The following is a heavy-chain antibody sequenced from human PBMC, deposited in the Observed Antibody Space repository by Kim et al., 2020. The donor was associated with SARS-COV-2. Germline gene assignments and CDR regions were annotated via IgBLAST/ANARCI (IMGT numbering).Heavy chain of an antibody. D-gene: IGHD1-26*01. Sequence: YADFVKGRFTISRDNAKNSLYLQMNSLRPEDTALYYCAKDVDPGVGAIDYWGQGNLVTVSS. CDR3: AKDVDPGVGAIDY. V-gene: IGHV3-9*01. J-gene: IGHJ4*02.